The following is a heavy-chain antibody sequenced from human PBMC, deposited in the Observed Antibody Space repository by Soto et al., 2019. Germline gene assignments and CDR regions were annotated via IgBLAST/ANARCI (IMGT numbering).Heavy chain of an antibody. D-gene: IGHD3-10*01. J-gene: IGHJ2*01. Sequence: QVQLQESGPGLVKPSQTLSLTCTVSGGSISSGGYYWSWIRQHPGKGLEWIGYIYYSGSTYYNPFLKGGVTISVDTSKNQFSLKLSSVTAAVTAVYYCARWEYYGSGFDLWGRGTLVSVSS. CDR1: GGSISSGGYY. CDR2: IYYSGST. V-gene: IGHV4-31*03. CDR3: ARWEYYGSGFDL.